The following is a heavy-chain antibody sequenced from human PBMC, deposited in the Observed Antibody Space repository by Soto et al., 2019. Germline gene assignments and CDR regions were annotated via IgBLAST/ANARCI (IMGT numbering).Heavy chain of an antibody. D-gene: IGHD1-26*01. Sequence: SVKVSCKASGGTFSSYAISWVRQAPGQGLERMGGIIPIFGTANYAQKFQGRVTITADESTSTAYMELSSLRSEDTAVYYCARLNKRREFFRGPGGQLDVWGQGTTVTVSS. CDR1: GGTFSSYA. V-gene: IGHV1-69*13. CDR2: IIPIFGTA. J-gene: IGHJ6*02. CDR3: ARLNKRREFFRGPGGQLDV.